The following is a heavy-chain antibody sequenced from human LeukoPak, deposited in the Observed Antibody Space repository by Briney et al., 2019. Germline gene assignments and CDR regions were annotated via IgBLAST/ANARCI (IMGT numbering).Heavy chain of an antibody. D-gene: IGHD6-19*01. V-gene: IGHV1-8*01. CDR2: MNPNGGNT. CDR3: TRGSSGRRDN. CDR1: GYTFTSCD. J-gene: IGHJ4*02. Sequence: ASVKVSCKASGYTFTSCDINWVRQATGQGLEWMGWMNPNGGNTGYGQSFQGRITMTRDISIGTAYMELSNLTSEDTAIYYCTRGSSGRRDNWGQGTLVTVSA.